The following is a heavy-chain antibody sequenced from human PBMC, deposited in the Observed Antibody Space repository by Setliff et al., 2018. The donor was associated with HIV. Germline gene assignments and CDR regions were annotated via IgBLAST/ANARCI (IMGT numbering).Heavy chain of an antibody. V-gene: IGHV4-34*01. J-gene: IGHJ5*02. D-gene: IGHD5-18*01. Sequence: SETLSLTCVVYGGSFSDYYWTWIRQPPEKGLEWIGSIYYSGSTYYNPSLKSRVTISIDTSRNQFSLKLTSVTAADTAMYYCARRHTAFDPWGQGTLVTVSS. CDR3: ARRHTAFDP. CDR2: IYYSGST. CDR1: GGSFSDYY.